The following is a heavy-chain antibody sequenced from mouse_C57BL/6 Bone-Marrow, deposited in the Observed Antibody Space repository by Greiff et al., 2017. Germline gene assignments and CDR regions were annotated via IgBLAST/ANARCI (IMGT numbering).Heavy chain of an antibody. Sequence: VQLQQSGPELVKPGASVKISCKASGYTFTDYYMNWVKQSHGKSLEWIGDINPNNGGTSYNQKFKGKATLTVDKSSSTAYMELRSLTSEDSAVYYCAGDYDRWFAYWGQGTLVTVSA. CDR2: INPNNGGT. CDR1: GYTFTDYY. V-gene: IGHV1-26*01. J-gene: IGHJ3*01. CDR3: AGDYDRWFAY. D-gene: IGHD2-4*01.